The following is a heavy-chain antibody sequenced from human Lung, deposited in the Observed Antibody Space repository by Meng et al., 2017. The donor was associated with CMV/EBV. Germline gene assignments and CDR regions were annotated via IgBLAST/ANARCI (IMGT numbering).Heavy chain of an antibody. J-gene: IGHJ4*02. D-gene: IGHD7-27*01. Sequence: GGSLRLSCAASGFAFTSYWMHWVRQVPGKGLVWVSRINVDGTSTTYGDSVKGRFTMSRDNTKNTMYLQMNSLSAEDTAVYYCGRDLVGHTGEDWGKGSLV. V-gene: IGHV3-74*01. CDR3: GRDLVGHTGED. CDR2: INVDGTST. CDR1: GFAFTSYW.